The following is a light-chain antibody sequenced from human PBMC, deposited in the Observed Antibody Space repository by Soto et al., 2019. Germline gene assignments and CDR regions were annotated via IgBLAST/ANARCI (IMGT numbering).Light chain of an antibody. V-gene: IGKV1-5*01. J-gene: IGKJ1*01. Sequence: DIQMTQSPSTLSATAGDRVTITCRASQSISAWLAWYQQKPGKAPKLLIYAASTLQSGVPSRFSGSGSGTHFTLTVSSVQPEDSATYYCQQYGSFPATFGQGTKVDIK. CDR1: QSISAW. CDR3: QQYGSFPAT. CDR2: AAS.